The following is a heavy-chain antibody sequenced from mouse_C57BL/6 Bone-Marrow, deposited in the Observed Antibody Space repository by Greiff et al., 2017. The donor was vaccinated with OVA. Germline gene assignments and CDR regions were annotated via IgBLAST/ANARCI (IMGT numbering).Heavy chain of an antibody. J-gene: IGHJ1*03. Sequence: EVKVVESGGGLVQPGGSLKLSCAASGFTFSDYYMYWVRQTPEKRLEWVAYISNGGGSTYYPDTVKGRFTISRDNAKNTLYLQMSRLKSEDTAMYYCARGNWYFDVWGTGTTVTVSS. CDR2: ISNGGGST. CDR1: GFTFSDYY. CDR3: ARGNWYFDV. V-gene: IGHV5-12*01.